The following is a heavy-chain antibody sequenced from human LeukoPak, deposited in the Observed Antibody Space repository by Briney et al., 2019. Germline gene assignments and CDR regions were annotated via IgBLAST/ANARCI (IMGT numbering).Heavy chain of an antibody. Sequence: PGGSLRLSCAASGFTFSSYSMNWVRQAPGKGLEWVSYISSASGSIYYADSVKGRFTISRDNAKNSLFLQMNSLRAEDTAVYYCARTGSWDAFDIWGQGTMVTVSS. V-gene: IGHV3-48*04. CDR2: ISSASGSI. CDR3: ARTGSWDAFDI. CDR1: GFTFSSYS. D-gene: IGHD3-10*01. J-gene: IGHJ3*02.